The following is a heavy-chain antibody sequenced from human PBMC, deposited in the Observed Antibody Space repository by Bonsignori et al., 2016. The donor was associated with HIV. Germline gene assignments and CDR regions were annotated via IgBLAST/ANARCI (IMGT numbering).Heavy chain of an antibody. Sequence: VRQMPGKGLEWVSYISSSGSTKYYADSVKGRFTISRDNAKNSLYLQMNSLRAEDTAVYYCARDLVDTAMVTGAAFDIWGQGTMVTVSS. J-gene: IGHJ3*02. D-gene: IGHD5-18*01. V-gene: IGHV3-48*03. CDR2: ISSSGSTK. CDR3: ARDLVDTAMVTGAAFDI.